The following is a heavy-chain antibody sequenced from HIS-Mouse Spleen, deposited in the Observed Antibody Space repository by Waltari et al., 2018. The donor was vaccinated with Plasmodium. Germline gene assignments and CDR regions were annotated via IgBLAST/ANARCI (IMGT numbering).Heavy chain of an antibody. CDR3: AKDRRSSSWYVDY. CDR1: GFTLSSSG. D-gene: IGHD6-13*01. CDR2: ISYDGSNK. V-gene: IGHV3-30*18. Sequence: QVQLVESGGGVVQPGRTLRLSCAASGFTLSSSGMHWVRQAPGKGLEWVAVISYDGSNKYYADSVKGRFTISRDNSKNTLYLQMNSLRAEYTAVYYCAKDRRSSSWYVDYWGQGTLVTVSS. J-gene: IGHJ4*02.